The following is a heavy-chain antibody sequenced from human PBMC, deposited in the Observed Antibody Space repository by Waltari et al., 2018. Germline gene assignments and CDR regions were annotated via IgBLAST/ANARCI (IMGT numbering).Heavy chain of an antibody. D-gene: IGHD1-26*01. V-gene: IGHV1-69*01. CDR1: GGTFSSYA. J-gene: IGHJ2*01. CDR2: IIPIFGTA. CDR3: ARGVLSGSYLNWYFDL. Sequence: QVQLVQSGAEVTKPGSSVKVSCKASGGTFSSYAISWVRQAPGQGLEWMGGIIPIFGTANYAQKFQGRVTITADESTSTAYMELSSLRSEDTAVYYCARGVLSGSYLNWYFDLWGRGTLVTVSS.